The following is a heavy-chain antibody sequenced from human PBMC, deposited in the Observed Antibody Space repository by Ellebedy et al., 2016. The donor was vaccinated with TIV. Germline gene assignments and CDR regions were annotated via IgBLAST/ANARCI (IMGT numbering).Heavy chain of an antibody. CDR1: GYTFIDYG. V-gene: IGHV1-18*01. CDR2: VSAYSGNT. CDR3: ARGSSGTDDY. J-gene: IGHJ4*02. D-gene: IGHD1-7*01. Sequence: AASVKVSCKSSGYTFIDYGVTWVRQAPGQGLDWMGWVSAYSGNTNYAENLQGRVTMTRNTSISTAYMELSSLRSEDTAVYYCARGSSGTDDYWGQGTLVTVSS.